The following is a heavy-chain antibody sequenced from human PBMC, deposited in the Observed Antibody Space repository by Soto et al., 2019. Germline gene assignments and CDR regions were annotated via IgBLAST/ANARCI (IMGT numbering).Heavy chain of an antibody. CDR1: GGSFSGYY. CDR3: ACVWGYGSGTPRPDY. V-gene: IGHV4-34*01. D-gene: IGHD3-10*01. Sequence: PSETLSLTCAVYGGSFSGYYWSWIRQPPGKGLEWIGEINHSGSTNYNPSLKSRVTISVDTSKNQFSLKLSSVTAADTAVYYCACVWGYGSGTPRPDYWGQGTLVTVSS. CDR2: INHSGST. J-gene: IGHJ4*02.